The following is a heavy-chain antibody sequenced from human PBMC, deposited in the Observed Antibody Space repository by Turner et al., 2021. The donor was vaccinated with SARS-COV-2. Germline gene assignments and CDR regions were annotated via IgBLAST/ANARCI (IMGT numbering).Heavy chain of an antibody. CDR1: GDAIRSYY. CDR3: AGASSRWYLRWFDP. D-gene: IGHD6-13*01. CDR2: IYTSGRT. V-gene: IGHV4-4*07. J-gene: IGHJ5*02. Sequence: QVPLQESGPGLVKPSETLSLTCTVSGDAIRSYYWGLVRQPAGKGLEWIGRIYTSGRTTYNPSLKSRVTMSVETSKNQFSLKLSSVTAADKAVYYCAGASSRWYLRWFDPWGQGTLVTVSS.